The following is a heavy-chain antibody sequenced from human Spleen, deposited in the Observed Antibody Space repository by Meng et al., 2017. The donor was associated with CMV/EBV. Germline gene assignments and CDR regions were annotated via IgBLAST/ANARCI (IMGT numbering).Heavy chain of an antibody. J-gene: IGHJ4*02. D-gene: IGHD6-13*01. CDR2: ISASGGTT. CDR1: GFTFSTYS. CDR3: AKGTYRSIWYYFDD. Sequence: GGPLRLSCAASGFTFSTYSMNWVRQAPGKGLEWVSVISASGGTTQYRDSVKGRFTISRDNSKNTLYLQMNSLRAGDTAIYYCAKGTYRSIWYYFDDWGQGTLVTVSS. V-gene: IGHV3-23*01.